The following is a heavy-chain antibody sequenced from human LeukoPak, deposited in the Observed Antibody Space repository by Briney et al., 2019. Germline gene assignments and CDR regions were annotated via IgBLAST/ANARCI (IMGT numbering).Heavy chain of an antibody. J-gene: IGHJ4*02. Sequence: GASVKVSCKASGGTFSSYAISWVRQAPGQGLAWMGGIIPIFTTANHAQKFQGRVTITADESTSTAYMELSSLRSEDTAVYYCARVGGSGSYTSHYFDYWGQGTLVTVSS. CDR2: IIPIFTTA. V-gene: IGHV1-69*13. CDR1: GGTFSSYA. D-gene: IGHD3-10*01. CDR3: ARVGGSGSYTSHYFDY.